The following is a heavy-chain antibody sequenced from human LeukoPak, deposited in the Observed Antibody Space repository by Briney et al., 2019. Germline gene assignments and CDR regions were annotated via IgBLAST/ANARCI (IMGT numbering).Heavy chain of an antibody. J-gene: IGHJ6*03. CDR1: GFTFSSYS. V-gene: IGHV3-21*01. D-gene: IGHD3-3*01. CDR2: ISSSSSYI. CDR3: AGGVPIFGVVTPSYYYYMDV. Sequence: KSGGSLRLSCAASGFTFSSYSMNWVRQAPGKGLEWVSSISSSSSYIYYADSVKGRFTISRDNAKNSLYLQMNSLRAEDTAVYYCAGGVPIFGVVTPSYYYYMDVWGKGTTVTVSS.